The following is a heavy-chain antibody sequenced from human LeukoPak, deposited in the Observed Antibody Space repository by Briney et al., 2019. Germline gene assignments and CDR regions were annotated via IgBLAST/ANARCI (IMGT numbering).Heavy chain of an antibody. CDR2: ISGDGGRT. D-gene: IGHD5-24*01. V-gene: IGHV3-43*02. J-gene: IGHJ3*02. Sequence: PGGSLRLSCAASGFTFDDYVMHWVRQAQGKGHEWESLISGDGGRTNYADSVKGRFIISRDNNKNSVYLQVNSLKTADTALYYCAKGAGYNNGDASDIWGQGTMVTVSS. CDR1: GFTFDDYV. CDR3: AKGAGYNNGDASDI.